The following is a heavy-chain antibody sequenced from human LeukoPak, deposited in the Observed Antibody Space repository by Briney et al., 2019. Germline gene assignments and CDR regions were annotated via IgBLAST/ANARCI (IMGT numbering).Heavy chain of an antibody. Sequence: GGSLRLSCAVSGFTFRGYWMSWSRQAPGKGLEWVASINSDGSEGYYADVVKGRFTISRDNAKNSLYLQINSLRAEDTAVYYCARSSYSSSSSVWGQGTMVTVSS. J-gene: IGHJ3*01. V-gene: IGHV3-7*03. D-gene: IGHD6-6*01. CDR1: GFTFRGYW. CDR2: INSDGSEG. CDR3: ARSSYSSSSSV.